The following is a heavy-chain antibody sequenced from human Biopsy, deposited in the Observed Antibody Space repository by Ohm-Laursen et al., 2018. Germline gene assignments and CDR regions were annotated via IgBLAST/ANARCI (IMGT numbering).Heavy chain of an antibody. CDR3: ARTVDTVVVTPSDH. D-gene: IGHD5-18*01. CDR1: GYLFINYG. J-gene: IGHJ4*02. CDR2: ISPYNGNT. V-gene: IGHV1-18*01. Sequence: ASVKVSCKASGYLFINYGISWVRQAPGQGLEWLGWISPYNGNTNYAQKFRGRVTMTTDKPTSTAYVELRSLRSDDTAVYDCARTVDTVVVTPSDHWGQGTLVTVSS.